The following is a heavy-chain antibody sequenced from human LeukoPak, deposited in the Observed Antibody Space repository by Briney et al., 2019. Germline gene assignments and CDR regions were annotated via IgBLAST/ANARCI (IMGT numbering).Heavy chain of an antibody. D-gene: IGHD2-8*01. CDR3: ARSGGVNPTAWYFDL. V-gene: IGHV1-69*01. Sequence: ASVKVSCKASGGTSSSYAISWVRQAPGQGLEWMGGIIPIFGTANYAQKFQGRVTITADESTSTAYMELSRLRSEDTAVYYCARSGGVNPTAWYFDLWGRGTLVTVSS. CDR2: IIPIFGTA. CDR1: GGTSSSYA. J-gene: IGHJ2*01.